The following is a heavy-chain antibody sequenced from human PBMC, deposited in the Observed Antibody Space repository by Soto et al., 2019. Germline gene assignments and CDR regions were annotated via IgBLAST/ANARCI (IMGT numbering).Heavy chain of an antibody. CDR1: GGTFSTRS. CDR3: AGDAASVTQVRLRE. J-gene: IGHJ4*02. Sequence: VQLFQSGAEVMQPGSSVRVSCMASGGTFSTRSVTWVRQAPGQGLEWVGGIIPIDDSPYYAQTVLGRISLTADTSTNTDYMVVRSMTSEDTAMYFCAGDAASVTQVRLREWGPGHLVLVS. V-gene: IGHV1-69*06. CDR2: IIPIDDSP. D-gene: IGHD2-21*02.